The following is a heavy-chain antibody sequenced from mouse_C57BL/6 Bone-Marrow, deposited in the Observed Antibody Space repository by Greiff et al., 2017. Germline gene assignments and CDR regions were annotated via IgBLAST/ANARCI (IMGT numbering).Heavy chain of an antibody. J-gene: IGHJ3*01. Sequence: EVKLQQSGPELVKPGASVKISCKASGYTFTDYYMNWVKQSHGKSLEWIGDINPNNGGTSYNQKFKGKATLTVDKSSSTAYMELRSLTSEDSAVYYCAREEGLRRGVAYWGQGTLVTVSA. D-gene: IGHD2-4*01. V-gene: IGHV1-26*01. CDR2: INPNNGGT. CDR1: GYTFTDYY. CDR3: AREEGLRRGVAY.